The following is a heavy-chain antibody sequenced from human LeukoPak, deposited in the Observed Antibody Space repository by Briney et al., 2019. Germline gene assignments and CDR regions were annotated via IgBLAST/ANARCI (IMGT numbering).Heavy chain of an antibody. CDR3: ARWRGIAAAFFDS. CDR2: ISSSSSTI. V-gene: IGHV3-48*04. CDR1: GFTFSSYN. J-gene: IGHJ4*02. Sequence: GGSLRLSCAASGFTFSSYNMNWVRQAPGKGLEWVSYISSSSSTIYYADSVKGRFTISRDNAKNSLYLQMNSLRAEDTAVYYCARWRGIAAAFFDSWGQGTLITVSS. D-gene: IGHD6-13*01.